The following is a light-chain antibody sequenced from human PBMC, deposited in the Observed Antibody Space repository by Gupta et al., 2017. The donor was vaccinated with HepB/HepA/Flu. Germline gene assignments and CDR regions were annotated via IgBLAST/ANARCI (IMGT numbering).Light chain of an antibody. V-gene: IGKV1-39*01. Sequence: DIQMTQSPSSLSASVGDRVTITCRASQSISSYLNWYQQKPGKAPKLLIYAASSLQSGVQSRFSGSGSETDFTLTISSLQPEDFATYYCQQSYSTPRSFGQGTKLEIK. CDR2: AAS. CDR1: QSISSY. CDR3: QQSYSTPRS. J-gene: IGKJ2*04.